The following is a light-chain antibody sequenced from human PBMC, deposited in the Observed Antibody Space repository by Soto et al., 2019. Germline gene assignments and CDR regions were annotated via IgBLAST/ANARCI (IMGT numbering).Light chain of an antibody. V-gene: IGKV2-30*02. Sequence: DVVMTQSPLSLPATLGQPASISCRSSESLVHSDGNSYLSWFQQMPGQSPRRLIYKVSNRDSGVRERFSGSGSGADFTLKISRVEAENVGVYYCMQGTHWPPITFGQGTRLESK. J-gene: IGKJ5*01. CDR2: KVS. CDR3: MQGTHWPPIT. CDR1: ESLVHSDGNSY.